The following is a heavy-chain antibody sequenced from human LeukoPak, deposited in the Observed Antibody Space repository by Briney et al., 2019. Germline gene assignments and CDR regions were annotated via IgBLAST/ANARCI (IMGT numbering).Heavy chain of an antibody. CDR1: GGSISSSDYY. CDR3: AKDRLYPNDIFDV. Sequence: ETLSLTCTVSGGSISSSDYYWAWIRQPPGKGPEWVAAVTGNGVTTWYAPFVKGRFIISRDNSKNTLYLQMSGLRAEDTALFYCAKDRLYPNDIFDVWGQGTMVTVS. J-gene: IGHJ3*01. V-gene: IGHV3-23*01. CDR2: VTGNGVTT. D-gene: IGHD2-8*01.